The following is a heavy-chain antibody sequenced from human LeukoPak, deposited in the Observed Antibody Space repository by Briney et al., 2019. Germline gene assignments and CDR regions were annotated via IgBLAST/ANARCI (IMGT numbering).Heavy chain of an antibody. CDR1: GFTVSSSY. V-gene: IGHV3-66*01. Sequence: GGSLRLSCAASGFTVSSSYMSWVRQAPGKGLQWVSVIYGGGSTYSADSVKGRFTISRDNSKNTLYLQMNSLRAEDTAVYYCARGVAVAGINNWFDPWGQGTLVTVSS. J-gene: IGHJ5*02. CDR2: IYGGGST. D-gene: IGHD6-19*01. CDR3: ARGVAVAGINNWFDP.